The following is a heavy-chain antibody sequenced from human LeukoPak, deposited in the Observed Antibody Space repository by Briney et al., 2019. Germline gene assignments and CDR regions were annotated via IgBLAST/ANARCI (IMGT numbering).Heavy chain of an antibody. D-gene: IGHD4-17*01. Sequence: GGSLRLSCAASGLSLTTHGMHWVRQAPGKGLEWVAVISHDGSDKYYADSVKGRFTISRDNSKNTLYLQMNSLRAEDTAVYYCAKDLRDGDSSFDYWGQGTLVTVSS. V-gene: IGHV3-30*18. CDR2: ISHDGSDK. CDR3: AKDLRDGDSSFDY. CDR1: GLSLTTHG. J-gene: IGHJ4*02.